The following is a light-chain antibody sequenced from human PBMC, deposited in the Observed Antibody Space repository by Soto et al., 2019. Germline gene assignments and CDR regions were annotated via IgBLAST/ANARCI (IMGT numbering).Light chain of an antibody. J-gene: IGKJ1*01. CDR3: QQSYSTPQT. V-gene: IGKV1-39*01. Sequence: DIQMTQSPSSLSASVGDRVTITCRASQNIVRFLNWHQQKPGKAPNVLINVASTLRSGVPSRFSGSGSGTDFTLTISSLQPEDFATYYCQQSYSTPQTFGQGTKVDIK. CDR2: VAS. CDR1: QNIVRF.